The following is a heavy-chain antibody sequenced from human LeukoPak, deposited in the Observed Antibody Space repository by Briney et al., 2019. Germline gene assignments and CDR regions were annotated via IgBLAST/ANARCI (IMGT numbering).Heavy chain of an antibody. CDR2: ISGSGSST. CDR3: AKSRITMIVVVITTDFDY. J-gene: IGHJ4*02. V-gene: IGHV3-23*01. Sequence: GGSLRLSCAASGFTFSSYAMSWVRQAPGKGLEWVSAISGSGSSTYYADSVKGRFTISRDNSKNTLYLQMNSLRAEDTAVYYCAKSRITMIVVVITTDFDYWGQGTLVTVSS. D-gene: IGHD3-22*01. CDR1: GFTFSSYA.